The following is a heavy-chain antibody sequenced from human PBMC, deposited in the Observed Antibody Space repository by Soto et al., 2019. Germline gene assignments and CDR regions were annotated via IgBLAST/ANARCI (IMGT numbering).Heavy chain of an antibody. Sequence: GGSLRLSCAASGFTFSSYSMNWVRQAPGKGLEWVSSISSSSSYIYYADSVKGRFTISRDNAKNSLYLQMNSLRAEDTAVYYCARDKLERGISAFDIWGQGTMVTVSS. CDR3: ARDKLERGISAFDI. CDR2: ISSSSSYI. V-gene: IGHV3-21*01. J-gene: IGHJ3*02. CDR1: GFTFSSYS. D-gene: IGHD1-1*01.